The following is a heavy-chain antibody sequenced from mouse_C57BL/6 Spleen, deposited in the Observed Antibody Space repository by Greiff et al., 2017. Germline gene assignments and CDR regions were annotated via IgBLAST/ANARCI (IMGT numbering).Heavy chain of an antibody. CDR2: IWGVGST. D-gene: IGHD4-1*01. V-gene: IGHV2-6*01. Sequence: VKLVESGPGLVAPSQCLSITCTVSGFSFTSYGVDWVRQSPGKGLEWLGVIWGVGSTNYNSDIKSRLSISTDNSKSQVFLKMNRLQTDDTAMYYCARTGTDYYAMDYWGQGTSVTVSS. CDR1: GFSFTSYG. CDR3: ARTGTDYYAMDY. J-gene: IGHJ4*01.